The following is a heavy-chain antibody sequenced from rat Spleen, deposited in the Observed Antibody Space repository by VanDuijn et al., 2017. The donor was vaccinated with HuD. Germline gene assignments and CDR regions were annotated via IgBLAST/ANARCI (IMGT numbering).Heavy chain of an antibody. Sequence: QVQLKESGPGLVQPSETLSLTCTVSRFSLTSNSVHWVRQPPGKGLEWMGGRWGDGRTDYNSALKSRLSINRDTSKSQVFLRMNSLQTEDTATYYCARVGYSSFIRYFDYWGQGVMVTVSS. CDR1: RFSLTSNS. J-gene: IGHJ2*01. CDR2: RWGDGRT. V-gene: IGHV2-1*01. CDR3: ARVGYSSFIRYFDY. D-gene: IGHD1-2*01.